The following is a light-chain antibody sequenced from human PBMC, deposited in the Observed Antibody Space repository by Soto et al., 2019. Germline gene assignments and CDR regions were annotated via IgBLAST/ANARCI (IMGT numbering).Light chain of an antibody. Sequence: EIVLTQSPGTLSLSPGERATLSCRASQSVSSSYLAWYQQKPGQAPRLLIYAASTLQSGVPSSFSGSGSGTEFTLTISSLQPEDFATYYCQQLNSYPITFGQGTRLA. CDR2: AAS. CDR1: QSVSSSY. CDR3: QQLNSYPIT. V-gene: IGKV3D-20*02. J-gene: IGKJ5*01.